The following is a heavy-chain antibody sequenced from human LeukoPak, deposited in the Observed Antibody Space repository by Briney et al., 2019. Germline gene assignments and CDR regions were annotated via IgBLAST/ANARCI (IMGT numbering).Heavy chain of an antibody. CDR1: GGSISSSSYY. CDR2: IYYSGST. Sequence: SETLSLTCTVSGGSISSSSYYWGWVRQPPGKGLEWIGSIYYSGSTYYNPSLKSRVTISVDTSKNQFSLKLSSVTAADTAVYYCARRMTTVTSTIGYYFDYWGQGTLVTVSS. D-gene: IGHD4-11*01. J-gene: IGHJ4*02. V-gene: IGHV4-39*01. CDR3: ARRMTTVTSTIGYYFDY.